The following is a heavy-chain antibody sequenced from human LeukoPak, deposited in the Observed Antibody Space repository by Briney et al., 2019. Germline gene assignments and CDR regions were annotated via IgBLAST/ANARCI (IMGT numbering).Heavy chain of an antibody. CDR1: GFTFSSYW. V-gene: IGHV3-74*01. Sequence: HPGGSLRLSCAASGFTFSSYWMHWVRQAPGKGLVWVSRINSDGSSTKYADSVKGRFTISRDNSKNTLYLQMNSLRAEDTAVYYCAKGGSTPDQYYYYYGMDVWGQGTTVTVSS. J-gene: IGHJ6*02. CDR3: AKGGSTPDQYYYYYGMDV. D-gene: IGHD5/OR15-5a*01. CDR2: INSDGSST.